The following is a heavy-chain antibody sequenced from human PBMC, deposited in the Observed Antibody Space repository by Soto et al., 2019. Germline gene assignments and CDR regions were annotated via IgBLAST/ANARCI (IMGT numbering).Heavy chain of an antibody. Sequence: SSVKVSCKASGYTFTSYDINWVRQATGQGLEWMGWMNPNSGNTGYAQKFQGRVTMTRNTSISTAYMELSSLRSEDTAVYYCARVLHSSSWYILSLEFDPWGQGTLVTVSS. J-gene: IGHJ5*02. D-gene: IGHD6-13*01. CDR3: ARVLHSSSWYILSLEFDP. CDR1: GYTFTSYD. V-gene: IGHV1-8*01. CDR2: MNPNSGNT.